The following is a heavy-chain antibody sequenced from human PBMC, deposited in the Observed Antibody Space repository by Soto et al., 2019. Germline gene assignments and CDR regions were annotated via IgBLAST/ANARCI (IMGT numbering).Heavy chain of an antibody. J-gene: IGHJ3*02. V-gene: IGHV1-69*02. CDR1: GGTFSSYT. CDR2: IIPILGIA. CDR3: ARVSGGGRAFDI. D-gene: IGHD2-15*01. Sequence: QVQLVQSGAEVKKPGSSVKVSCKASGGTFSSYTISWVRQAPGQGLEWMGRIIPILGIANYAQKFQGRVTITADKSTSTAYMELSSLRSEDTAVYYSARVSGGGRAFDIWGQGTMVTVSS.